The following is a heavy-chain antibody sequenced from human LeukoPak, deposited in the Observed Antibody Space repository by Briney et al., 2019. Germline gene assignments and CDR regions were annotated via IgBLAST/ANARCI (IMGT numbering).Heavy chain of an antibody. CDR3: AREGDTMVRGPRESY. CDR1: GFTFSSYW. CDR2: IKQDGSEK. Sequence: GGSLRLSCAASGFTFSSYWMSWVRQAPGKGLEWVANIKQDGSEKYYVDPVKGRFTISRDNAKNSLYLQMNSLRAEDTAVYYCAREGDTMVRGPRESYWGQGTLVTVSS. J-gene: IGHJ4*02. D-gene: IGHD3-10*01. V-gene: IGHV3-7*01.